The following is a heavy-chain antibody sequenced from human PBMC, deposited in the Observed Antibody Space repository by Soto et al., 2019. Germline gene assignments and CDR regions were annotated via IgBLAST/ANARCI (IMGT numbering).Heavy chain of an antibody. J-gene: IGHJ4*02. CDR2: IGGSAASA. CDR1: GFTFSTYA. V-gene: IGHV3-23*01. CDR3: AKYQYSGGWHSDY. D-gene: IGHD6-19*01. Sequence: EVQLLESGGSFVQPGGSLRLSCAASGFTFSTYAMSWVRQAPGKGLEWVSSIGGSAASAYYADSVKGRFTISRDNSKNTLVLQMNSLRAEDTAVYYCAKYQYSGGWHSDYWGQGTLVTVSS.